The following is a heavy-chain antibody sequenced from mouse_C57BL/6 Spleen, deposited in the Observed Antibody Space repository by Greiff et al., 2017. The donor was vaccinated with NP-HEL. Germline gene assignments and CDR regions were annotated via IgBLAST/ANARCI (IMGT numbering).Heavy chain of an antibody. CDR1: GYTFTSYW. CDR3: ARSGLRHYAMDY. D-gene: IGHD2-4*01. V-gene: IGHV1-61*01. Sequence: QVQLQQPGAELVRPGSSVKLSCKASGYTFTSYWMDWVKQRPGQGLEWIGNIYPSDSETHYNQKFKDKATLTVDKSSSTAYMQLSSLTSEDSAVYYCARSGLRHYAMDYWGQGTSVTVSS. J-gene: IGHJ4*01. CDR2: IYPSDSET.